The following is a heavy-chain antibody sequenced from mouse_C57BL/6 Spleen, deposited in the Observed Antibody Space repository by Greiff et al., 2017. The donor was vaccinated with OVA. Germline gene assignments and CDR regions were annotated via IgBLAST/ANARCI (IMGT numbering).Heavy chain of an antibody. J-gene: IGHJ4*01. CDR2: ISSGGSYT. CDR3: ASLMDY. CDR1: GFTFSSYG. V-gene: IGHV5-6*01. Sequence: EVQLQESGGDLVKPGGSLKLSCAASGFTFSSYGMSWVRQTPDKRLEWVATISSGGSYTYYPDSVKGRFTISRENAKNTLYLQMSSLKSEDTAMYYCASLMDYWGQGTSVTVSS.